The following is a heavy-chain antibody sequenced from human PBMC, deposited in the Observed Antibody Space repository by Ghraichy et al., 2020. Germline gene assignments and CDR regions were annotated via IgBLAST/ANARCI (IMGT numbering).Heavy chain of an antibody. CDR1: GYSISSGYY. Sequence: SETLSLTCTVSGYSISSGYYWGWIRQPPGKGLEWIGSIYHSGSTYYNPSLKSRVTISVDTSKNQFSLKLSSVTAADTAVYYCEREGEQPEWGIDYWGQGTLVTVSS. D-gene: IGHD1-26*01. CDR3: EREGEQPEWGIDY. J-gene: IGHJ4*02. CDR2: IYHSGST. V-gene: IGHV4-38-2*02.